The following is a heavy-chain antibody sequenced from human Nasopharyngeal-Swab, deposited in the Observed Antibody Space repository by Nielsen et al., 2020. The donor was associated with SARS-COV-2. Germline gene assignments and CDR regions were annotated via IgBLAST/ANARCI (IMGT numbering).Heavy chain of an antibody. J-gene: IGHJ6*02. Sequence: KVSCKGSGYSFTTYWIGWVRQLPGKGLEWMGIIYPGDSNTRYSPSSQGQVTISVDKYSSTAYLQWSSLKASDTAIYYCARPMRPMGHYYFGMDVWGQGTTVTVSS. D-gene: IGHD1-26*01. CDR1: GYSFTTYW. V-gene: IGHV5-51*01. CDR3: ARPMRPMGHYYFGMDV. CDR2: IYPGDSNT.